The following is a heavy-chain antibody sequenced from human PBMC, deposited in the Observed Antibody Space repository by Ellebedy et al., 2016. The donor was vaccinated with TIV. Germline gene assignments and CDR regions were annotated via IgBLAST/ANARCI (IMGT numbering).Heavy chain of an antibody. CDR2: ISGDADAT. Sequence: GESLKISXAASGFHFGPYVMSWVRQAPGKGLEWVSVISGDADATFHADSVKGRFAISRDNSKNTLYLQMDSLRAEDTALYYCVKETSVWGRGILVTVSS. V-gene: IGHV3-23*01. CDR1: GFHFGPYV. CDR3: VKETSV. J-gene: IGHJ4*02.